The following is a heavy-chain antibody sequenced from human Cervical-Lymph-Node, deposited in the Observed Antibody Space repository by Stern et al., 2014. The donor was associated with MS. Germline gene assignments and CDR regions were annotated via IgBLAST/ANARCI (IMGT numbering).Heavy chain of an antibody. D-gene: IGHD5-24*01. J-gene: IGHJ4*02. Sequence: VQLVQSGAEVKKPGDSLKISCKASRDSFTHYWIGWVRQMPGKGLEWMGIIFRGASDPKSSPPCKAQVCSSVDRSPPPAYPQWSSLKAPDTAIYYCARHHGHSPTPFDSWGQGTRVTVSS. CDR3: ARHHGHSPTPFDS. V-gene: IGHV5-51*01. CDR2: IFRGASDP. CDR1: RDSFTHYW.